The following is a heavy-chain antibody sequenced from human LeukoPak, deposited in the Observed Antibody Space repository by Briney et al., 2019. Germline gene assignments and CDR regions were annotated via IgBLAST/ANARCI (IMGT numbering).Heavy chain of an antibody. CDR1: GGSFSGYY. V-gene: IGHV4-34*01. Sequence: SETLSLTCAVYGGSFSGYYWSWIRQPPGKGLEWIGEINHSGSTNYNPSLKSRVTISVDTSKNQFSLKLSSVTAADTAVYYCARLLEWLEDAFDIWGQGTMVIVSS. D-gene: IGHD3-3*01. J-gene: IGHJ3*02. CDR3: ARLLEWLEDAFDI. CDR2: INHSGST.